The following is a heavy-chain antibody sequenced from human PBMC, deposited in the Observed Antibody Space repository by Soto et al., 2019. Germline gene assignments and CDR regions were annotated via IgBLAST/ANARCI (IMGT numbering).Heavy chain of an antibody. Sequence: PGGSLRLSCAASGFTVSSNYMSWVRQAPGKGLEWVAVISYDGSNKYYADSVKGRFTISRDNSKNTLYLQMNSLRAEDTAVYYCAKDNLGYCSSTSCSALGPWGQGTLVTVSS. CDR2: ISYDGSNK. J-gene: IGHJ5*02. CDR3: AKDNLGYCSSTSCSALGP. CDR1: GFTVSSNY. V-gene: IGHV3-30*18. D-gene: IGHD2-2*01.